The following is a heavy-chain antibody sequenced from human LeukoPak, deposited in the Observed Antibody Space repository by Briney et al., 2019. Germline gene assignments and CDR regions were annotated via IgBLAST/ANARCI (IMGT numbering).Heavy chain of an antibody. J-gene: IGHJ4*02. CDR3: AKDRWVGATISHYFDY. V-gene: IGHV3-23*01. D-gene: IGHD1-26*01. CDR1: GFTFSSYA. Sequence: GGSLRLSCAASGFTFSSYAMNWVRQAPGKGLEWVSAISTRGGTTYYADSVNGRFTISRDDSKTTLDLQMNSLRVEDTAVYYCAKDRWVGATISHYFDYWGQGTLVTVSS. CDR2: ISTRGGTT.